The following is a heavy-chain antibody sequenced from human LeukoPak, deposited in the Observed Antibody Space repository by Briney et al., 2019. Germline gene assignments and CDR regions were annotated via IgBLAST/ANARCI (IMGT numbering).Heavy chain of an antibody. CDR3: ARCPYDSTGYYSVPSHLDY. J-gene: IGHJ4*02. Sequence: GGSLRLSCAASGFTFSTYWMTWVRQAPGKGLEWVANIKQDGSAKYYVNSLRGRFSISRDNVKNSLFLQMNSLSAEDTAVYYCARCPYDSTGYYSVPSHLDYWGQGTLVTVSS. V-gene: IGHV3-7*01. D-gene: IGHD3-22*01. CDR2: IKQDGSAK. CDR1: GFTFSTYW.